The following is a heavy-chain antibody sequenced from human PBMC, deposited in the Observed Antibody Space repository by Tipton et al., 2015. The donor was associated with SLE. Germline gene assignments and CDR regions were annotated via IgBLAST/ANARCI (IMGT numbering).Heavy chain of an antibody. V-gene: IGHV4-61*02. CDR1: GGSISSGSYY. Sequence: LRLSCTVSGGSISSGSYYWSWIRQPAGKGLEWIGRIYTSGSTNYNPSLKSRVTISVDTSKNQFSLKLSSVTAADTAVYYCARGVGDPEAFDIWGQGTMVTVSS. J-gene: IGHJ3*02. CDR2: IYTSGST. D-gene: IGHD1-26*01. CDR3: ARGVGDPEAFDI.